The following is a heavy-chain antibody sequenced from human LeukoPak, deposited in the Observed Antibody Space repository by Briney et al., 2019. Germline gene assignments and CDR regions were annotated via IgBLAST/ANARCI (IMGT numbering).Heavy chain of an antibody. Sequence: ASVKVSCKASGYSFNSQGMNWVRQAPGQGLEWMGWINPNSGGTNYAQKFQGRVTMTRDTSISTAYMELSRLRSDDTAVYYCARAYSYSYGRYYFDYWGQGTLVTVSS. D-gene: IGHD5-18*01. CDR1: GYSFNSQG. CDR2: INPNSGGT. CDR3: ARAYSYSYGRYYFDY. V-gene: IGHV1-2*02. J-gene: IGHJ4*02.